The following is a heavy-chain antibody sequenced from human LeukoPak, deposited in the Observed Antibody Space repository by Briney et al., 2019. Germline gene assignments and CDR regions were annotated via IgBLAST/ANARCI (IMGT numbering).Heavy chain of an antibody. V-gene: IGHV1-2*02. CDR3: ARAVAAADEGDWFDP. CDR2: INPNSGGT. CDR1: GYTFTSYG. J-gene: IGHJ5*02. D-gene: IGHD6-13*01. Sequence: ASVKVSCKASGYTFTSYGISWVRQAPGLGLEWMGWINPNSGGTNYAQKFQGRVTMTRDTSISTAYMELSRLRSDDTAVYYCARAVAAADEGDWFDPWGQGTLVTVSS.